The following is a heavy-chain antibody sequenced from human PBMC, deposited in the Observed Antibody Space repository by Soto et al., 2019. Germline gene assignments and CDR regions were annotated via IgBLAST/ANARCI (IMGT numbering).Heavy chain of an antibody. D-gene: IGHD3-10*01. Sequence: SETLSLTCAVYGGSFSGYYWSWIRQPPGKGLEWIGEINHSGSTNYNPSLKSRVTISVDTSKNQFSLKLSSVTAADTAVYYCARAYGIRTYYYYYMDVWGKGTTVTLSS. J-gene: IGHJ6*03. CDR2: INHSGST. CDR1: GGSFSGYY. V-gene: IGHV4-34*01. CDR3: ARAYGIRTYYYYYMDV.